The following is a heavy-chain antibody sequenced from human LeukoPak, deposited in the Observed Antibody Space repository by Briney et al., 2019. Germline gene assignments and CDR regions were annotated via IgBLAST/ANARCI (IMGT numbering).Heavy chain of an antibody. CDR2: IIPIFGTA. CDR1: GYTFPSYF. D-gene: IGHD1-26*01. V-gene: IGHV1-69*13. J-gene: IGHJ5*02. Sequence: SVKVSCKASGYTFPSYFMHWVRQAPGQGLEWMGGIIPIFGTANYAQKFQGRVTITADESTSTAYMELSSLRSEDTAVYYCATSGGCIVGATCNWFDPWGQGTLVTVSS. CDR3: ATSGGCIVGATCNWFDP.